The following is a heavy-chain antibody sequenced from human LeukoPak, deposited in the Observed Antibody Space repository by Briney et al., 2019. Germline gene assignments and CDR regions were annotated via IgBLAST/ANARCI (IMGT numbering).Heavy chain of an antibody. CDR1: GFTFSNYN. V-gene: IGHV3-23*01. D-gene: IGHD2-2*01. CDR3: AKDPWDIVVVPASYNWFDP. J-gene: IGHJ5*02. CDR2: ISGGGGST. Sequence: GGSLRLSCAASGFTFSNYNMNWVRQAPGKGLEWVSAISGGGGSTYYADSVKGRFTISRDNSKNTLYLQMNSLRAEDTAVYYCAKDPWDIVVVPASYNWFDPWGQGTLVTVSS.